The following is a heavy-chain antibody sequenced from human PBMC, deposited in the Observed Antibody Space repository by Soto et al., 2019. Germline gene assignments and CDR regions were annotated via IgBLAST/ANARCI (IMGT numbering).Heavy chain of an antibody. Sequence: QVQFVQSGAEVKKPGASVRVSCKASGYSFTSYAIHWLRQAPGQRPEWMGWISPGNGNTKYSENFQGRVTITGDTSASTAYMDLSSLRSEDTAVYYCTRTSFGVVTYGFDIWGQGTMVTVSS. CDR3: TRTSFGVVTYGFDI. CDR1: GYSFTSYA. V-gene: IGHV1-3*01. CDR2: ISPGNGNT. D-gene: IGHD3-3*01. J-gene: IGHJ3*02.